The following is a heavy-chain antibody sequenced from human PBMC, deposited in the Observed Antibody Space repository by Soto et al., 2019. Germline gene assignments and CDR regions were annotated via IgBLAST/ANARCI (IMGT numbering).Heavy chain of an antibody. D-gene: IGHD3-3*01. Sequence: QVQLVQSGAEVKKPGASVKVSCKAPGYTFSGYHLHWVRQAPGQGLEWMGWINCNSGGTKSAQKFQGRVTMTRDTSINTAYLELSRLTSDDTAVYYCANFEVAFAHYWGQGTLVTVSS. CDR2: INCNSGGT. V-gene: IGHV1-2*02. CDR3: ANFEVAFAHY. J-gene: IGHJ4*02. CDR1: GYTFSGYH.